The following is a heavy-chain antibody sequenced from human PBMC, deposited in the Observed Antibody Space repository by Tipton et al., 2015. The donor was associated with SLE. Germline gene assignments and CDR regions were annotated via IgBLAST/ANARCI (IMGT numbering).Heavy chain of an antibody. CDR1: GGSISSHY. Sequence: TLSLTCTVSGGSISSHYWSWIRQPPGKGLEWIGYIYYSGSTNYNPSLKSRVTISVDTSKNQFSLKLSSVTAADTAVYYCVAAGTGHYFDYWGQGTLVTVSS. J-gene: IGHJ4*02. D-gene: IGHD6-13*01. CDR2: IYYSGST. CDR3: VAAGTGHYFDY. V-gene: IGHV4-59*11.